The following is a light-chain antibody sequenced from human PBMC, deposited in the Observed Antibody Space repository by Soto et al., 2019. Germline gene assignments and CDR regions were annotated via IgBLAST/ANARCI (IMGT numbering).Light chain of an antibody. CDR2: GAS. CDR1: QSVSSSS. V-gene: IGKV3-20*01. CDR3: QHYGTSPFT. J-gene: IGKJ3*01. Sequence: EIVLTQSPGTLSLSPGERATLSCRASQSVSSSSLAWYQQKPGQAPRLLIYGASSRATGIPDRFSGSGSGTDFTLTITSLEPEDFAVYYCQHYGTSPFTFGPGTKVEIK.